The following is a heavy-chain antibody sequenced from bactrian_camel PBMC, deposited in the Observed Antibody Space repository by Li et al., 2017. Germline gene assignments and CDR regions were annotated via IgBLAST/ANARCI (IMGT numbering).Heavy chain of an antibody. CDR3: AADCPTVGGGAKAVVFGY. Sequence: QVQLVESGGGSVQAGGSLRLSCGAVGYIAASMPIGWFRQSPGKEREAVAAIDEDGKITYADSVKGRFAASRDNAKNILYLQMNSLKPEDTAMYYCAADCPTVGGGAKAVVFGYWGQGTQVTVS. CDR2: IDEDGKI. V-gene: IGHV3S53*01. J-gene: IGHJ6*01. CDR1: GYIAASMP. D-gene: IGHD2*01.